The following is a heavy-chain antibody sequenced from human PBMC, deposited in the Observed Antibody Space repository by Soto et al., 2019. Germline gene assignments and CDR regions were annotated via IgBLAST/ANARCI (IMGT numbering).Heavy chain of an antibody. Sequence: PGGSLRLSCSASGFTVTSNYMSSVRQAPGKGLEWVSVIYSGGRKYYSGSVKGRFNTSRDNSKNTLYHQMNSLRAEDTAVYYCARPGYSSGWYRFDIWGQGTMVTV. CDR3: ARPGYSSGWYRFDI. D-gene: IGHD6-19*01. CDR2: IYSGGRK. J-gene: IGHJ3*02. V-gene: IGHV3-53*01. CDR1: GFTVTSNY.